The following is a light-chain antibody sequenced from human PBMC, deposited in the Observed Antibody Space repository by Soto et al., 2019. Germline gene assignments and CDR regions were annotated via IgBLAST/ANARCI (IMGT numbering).Light chain of an antibody. CDR1: RSDVGGYNY. Sequence: QSVLTQPASVSGSPGQALTISCTGTRSDVGGYNYVSWYQQHPGKAPKLMIYDVSNRPSGVSNRFSGSKSGNTASLTISGLQAEDEADYYCSSYTSSSPHVVFGGGTTLTVL. CDR3: SSYTSSSPHVV. CDR2: DVS. V-gene: IGLV2-14*01. J-gene: IGLJ2*01.